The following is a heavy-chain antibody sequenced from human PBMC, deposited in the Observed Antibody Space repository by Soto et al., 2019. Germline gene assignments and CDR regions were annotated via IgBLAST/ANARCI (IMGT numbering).Heavy chain of an antibody. CDR1: GGSISGYY. V-gene: IGHV4-4*07. CDR2: IYTSGST. CDR3: ARGVMGPTTYFDY. J-gene: IGHJ4*01. Sequence: ASEPLSLTCTVSGGSISGYYWSWIRQPAGKGLEWIGRIYTSGSTNYNTSLKSRVTMSVDTSKNQFSPKLSSVTAADTAVYYCARGVMGPTTYFDYWGLGTQVTVSS. D-gene: IGHD1-26*01.